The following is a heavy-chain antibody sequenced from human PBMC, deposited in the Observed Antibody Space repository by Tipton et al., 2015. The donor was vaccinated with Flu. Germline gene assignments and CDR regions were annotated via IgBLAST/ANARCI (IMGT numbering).Heavy chain of an antibody. D-gene: IGHD3-9*01. V-gene: IGHV4-59*08. CDR2: IYYSGST. CDR3: ARLSPGDILTGYTNWFDP. Sequence: TLSLTCTVSGGSISSYYWSWIRQPPGKGLEWIGYIYYSGSTNYNPSLKSRVTISVDTSKNQFSLKLSSVTAADTAVYYCARLSPGDILTGYTNWFDPWGQGTLVTVSS. CDR1: GGSISSYY. J-gene: IGHJ5*02.